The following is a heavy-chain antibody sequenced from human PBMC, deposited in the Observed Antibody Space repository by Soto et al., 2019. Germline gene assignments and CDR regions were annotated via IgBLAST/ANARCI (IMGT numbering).Heavy chain of an antibody. D-gene: IGHD6-6*01. CDR1: GFTFSSYA. CDR3: AREDSSSSEPEHPSDY. Sequence: QVQLVESGGGVVQPGRSLRLSCAASGFTFSSYAMHWVRQAPGKGLGWVAVITYDGSNKYYADSVKGRFTISRDNSKNTLYLQMNSLRAEDTAVYYCAREDSSSSEPEHPSDYWGQGTLVTVSS. J-gene: IGHJ4*02. V-gene: IGHV3-30-3*01. CDR2: ITYDGSNK.